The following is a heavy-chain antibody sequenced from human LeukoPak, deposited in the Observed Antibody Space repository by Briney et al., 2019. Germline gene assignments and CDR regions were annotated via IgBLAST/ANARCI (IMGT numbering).Heavy chain of an antibody. CDR2: IYYSATT. J-gene: IGHJ4*02. D-gene: IGHD2-8*01. CDR1: GGSISSSSYY. V-gene: IGHV4-39*01. CDR3: ARQVYSSNFDY. Sequence: KPSETLSLTWTVAGGSISSSSYYWGWIRQPPGKGLEWIVSIYYSATTYYNPSLKSRVTISVDTSKNQFSPKLSSVTAADTAVYYCARQVYSSNFDYWGQGTLVTVSS.